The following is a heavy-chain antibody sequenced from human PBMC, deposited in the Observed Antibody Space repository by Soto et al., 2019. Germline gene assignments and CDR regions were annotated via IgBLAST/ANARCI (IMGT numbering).Heavy chain of an antibody. CDR1: GGSISSYD. V-gene: IGHV4-59*08. CDR3: ARHLDLIDYAFDI. CDR2: IYYSGST. Sequence: PSETLSLTCTVSGGSISSYDWSWIRQPPGKGLEWIGYIYYSGSTNYNPSLKSRVTISVDTSKNQFSLKLSSVTAADTAVYYCARHLDLIDYAFDIWGQGTMVTVSS. D-gene: IGHD3-16*01. J-gene: IGHJ3*02.